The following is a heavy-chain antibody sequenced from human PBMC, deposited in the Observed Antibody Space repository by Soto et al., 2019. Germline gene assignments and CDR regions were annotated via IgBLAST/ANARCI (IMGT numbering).Heavy chain of an antibody. J-gene: IGHJ1*01. V-gene: IGHV3-9*01. CDR3: VKDESINWYSGHFRH. Sequence: GGSLRLSCASSGCTFDDYAMHCVRQVPGKGLEWVSGINWNSGSIGYGDSVKGRFAISRDNAKNSLHLQMNSLSAEDTAFYYCVKDESINWYSGHFRHWGQGTLVTVS. CDR1: GCTFDDYA. CDR2: INWNSGSI. D-gene: IGHD6-13*01.